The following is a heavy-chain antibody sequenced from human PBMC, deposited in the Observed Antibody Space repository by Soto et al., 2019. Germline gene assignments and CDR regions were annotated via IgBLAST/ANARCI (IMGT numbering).Heavy chain of an antibody. Sequence: ASVKVSCKASGFTFTSSAVQWVRQARGQRLEWMGWINPNSGGTNYAQKFQDRVTMTRDTSISTAYMELSRLRSDDTAVYYCARGGYSYGYYYYGMDVWGQGTTVTVSS. D-gene: IGHD5-18*01. CDR3: ARGGYSYGYYYYGMDV. CDR1: GFTFTSSA. CDR2: INPNSGGT. V-gene: IGHV1-2*02. J-gene: IGHJ6*02.